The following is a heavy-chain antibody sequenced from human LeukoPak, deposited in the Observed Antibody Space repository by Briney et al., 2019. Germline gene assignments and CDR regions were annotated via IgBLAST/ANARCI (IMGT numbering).Heavy chain of an antibody. CDR2: ISYDGSNK. J-gene: IGHJ4*02. V-gene: IGHV3-30*03. CDR3: VSRLGSSSWYFFDY. D-gene: IGHD6-13*01. Sequence: GGSLRLSCAASGFTFSSYSMNWVRQAPGKGLEWVAIISYDGSNKYYADSVKGRFTISRDNSKNTLYLQMNSLRAEDTAVYYCVSRLGSSSWYFFDYWGQGTLVTVSS. CDR1: GFTFSSYS.